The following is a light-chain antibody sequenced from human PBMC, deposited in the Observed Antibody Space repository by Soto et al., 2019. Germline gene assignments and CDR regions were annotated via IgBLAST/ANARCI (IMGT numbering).Light chain of an antibody. Sequence: QAVVTQEPSLTVSPGGTVTLTCASSTGAVTSDNYPNWFQLKPGQAPKSMIYSISNKHSWTPARFSGYLLGDKAALTLSGVQPEDEAEYYCLLYYGGVYVFGSGTKLTVL. J-gene: IGLJ1*01. CDR3: LLYYGGVYV. CDR2: SIS. V-gene: IGLV7-43*01. CDR1: TGAVTSDNY.